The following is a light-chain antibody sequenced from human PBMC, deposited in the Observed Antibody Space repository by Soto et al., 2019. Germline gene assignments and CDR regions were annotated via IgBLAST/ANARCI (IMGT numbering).Light chain of an antibody. CDR2: WAS. CDR1: QSVLYSSNNKNY. Sequence: DIVMTQSPDSLPVSLGERATINCKSSQSVLYSSNNKNYLAWYQQKPGQPPKLLIYWASTRESGVPDRFSGSGSGTDFTLTISSLQAEDVAVYYCLQYYSEYTFGQGTKLEIK. CDR3: LQYYSEYT. J-gene: IGKJ2*01. V-gene: IGKV4-1*01.